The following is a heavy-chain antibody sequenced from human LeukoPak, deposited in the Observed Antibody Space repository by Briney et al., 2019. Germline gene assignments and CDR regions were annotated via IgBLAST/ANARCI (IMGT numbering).Heavy chain of an antibody. D-gene: IGHD3-9*01. CDR1: RGTFSSYA. CDR3: AIVYYDILTGRSVPYYYYYGMDV. Sequence: SVKVSCKASRGTFSSYAISWVRQAPGQGLEWMGGIIPIFGTANEAQKFQGRVTITADEFTSTAYMELSSLRSADTAVYYCAIVYYDILTGRSVPYYYYYGMDVWGQAPTVTVSS. V-gene: IGHV1-69*13. CDR2: IIPIFGTA. J-gene: IGHJ6*02.